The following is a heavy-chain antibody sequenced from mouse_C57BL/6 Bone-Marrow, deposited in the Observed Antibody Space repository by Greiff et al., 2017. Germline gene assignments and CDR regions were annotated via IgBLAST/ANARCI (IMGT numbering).Heavy chain of an antibody. D-gene: IGHD1-1*01. Sequence: QVTLKVSGPELVKPGASVKISCKASGYAFSSSWMNWVKQRPGKGLEWIGRIYPGDGDTNYNGKFKGKATLTADKSSSTAYMQLSSLTSEDSAVYFCARRAFPTVVARGYYYAMDYWGQGTSVTVSS. CDR2: IYPGDGDT. CDR3: ARRAFPTVVARGYYYAMDY. J-gene: IGHJ4*01. V-gene: IGHV1-82*01. CDR1: GYAFSSSW.